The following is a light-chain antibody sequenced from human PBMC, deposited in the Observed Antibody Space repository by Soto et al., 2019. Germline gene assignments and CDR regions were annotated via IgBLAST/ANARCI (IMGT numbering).Light chain of an antibody. CDR2: ANN. CDR3: QSFDSSLSSWV. V-gene: IGLV1-40*01. J-gene: IGLJ3*02. Sequence: QSVLTQAPSVSGAPGQRVTISCTGSSSNIGAGYDVHWYRQLPRTAPKLLIYANNNRPSGVPDRFSASQSGTSASLAITGLQAEDDADYYCQSFDSSLSSWVFGGGTKLTVL. CDR1: SSNIGAGYD.